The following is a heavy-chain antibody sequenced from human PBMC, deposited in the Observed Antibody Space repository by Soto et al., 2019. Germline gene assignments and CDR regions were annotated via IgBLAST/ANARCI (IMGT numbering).Heavy chain of an antibody. D-gene: IGHD2-2*01. Sequence: EVQLLESGGGLVQPGGSLRLSCAASGFTFSSYAMSWVRQAPGKGLEWVSAISGSGGSTYYADSVKGRFTISRDNSKNSLYLQMNSLRDEDTAVYYCARSRSPMPGFYWYFDLWGRGTLVTVSS. CDR3: ARSRSPMPGFYWYFDL. V-gene: IGHV3-23*01. J-gene: IGHJ2*01. CDR2: ISGSGGST. CDR1: GFTFSSYA.